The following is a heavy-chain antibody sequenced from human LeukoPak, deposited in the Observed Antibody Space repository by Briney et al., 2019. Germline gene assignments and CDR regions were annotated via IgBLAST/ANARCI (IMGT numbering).Heavy chain of an antibody. CDR1: GGSFSGYY. D-gene: IGHD3-10*01. CDR3: ARGLLVWGVIIPFDY. J-gene: IGHJ4*02. V-gene: IGHV4-34*01. Sequence: SETLSLTCAVYGGSFSGYYWSWIRQPPGKGLEWIGEINHSGSTNYNPSLKSRVTISVDTSKNQFSLKLSSVTAADTAVYYCARGLLVWGVIIPFDYWGQGTLVTVSS. CDR2: INHSGST.